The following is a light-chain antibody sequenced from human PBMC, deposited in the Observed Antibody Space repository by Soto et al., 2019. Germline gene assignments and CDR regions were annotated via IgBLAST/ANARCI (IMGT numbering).Light chain of an antibody. J-gene: IGKJ2*01. V-gene: IGKV1-9*01. CDR2: AAS. Sequence: DIQLNQSPSFLSASVGDRVTITCRASQDINTFLAWYQQTPGRAPKFLIYAASTLQSGVPSRFSGTGSGTEFTLTITSLQPEDFATYYCQHLSSHPYTFGQGTKLEIK. CDR3: QHLSSHPYT. CDR1: QDINTF.